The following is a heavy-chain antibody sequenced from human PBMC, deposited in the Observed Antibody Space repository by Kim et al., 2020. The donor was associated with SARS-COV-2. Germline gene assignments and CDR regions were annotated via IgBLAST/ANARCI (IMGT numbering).Heavy chain of an antibody. Sequence: GGSLRLSCAASGFTFSSYGMHWVRQAPGKGLEWVAVIWYDGSNKYYADSVKGRFTISRDNSKNTLYLQMNSLRAEDTAVYYCARDHLSAAAGTGPFDYWGQGTLVTVSS. D-gene: IGHD6-13*01. CDR2: IWYDGSNK. J-gene: IGHJ4*02. CDR1: GFTFSSYG. V-gene: IGHV3-33*01. CDR3: ARDHLSAAAGTGPFDY.